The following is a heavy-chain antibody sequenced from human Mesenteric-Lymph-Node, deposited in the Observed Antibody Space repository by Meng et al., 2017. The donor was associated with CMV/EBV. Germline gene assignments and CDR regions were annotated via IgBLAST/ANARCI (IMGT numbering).Heavy chain of an antibody. D-gene: IGHD3-16*01. CDR2: IDTAGDT. CDR1: GFTFSSYD. CDR3: ARDGGYPGGYYHGMDV. Sequence: GGSLKISCAASGFTFSSYDMHWVRQVTGKGLEWVSGIDTAGDTSYLGSVKGRFTISRENGKNSLYLQMNSLRAGDTAVYYCARDGGYPGGYYHGMDVWGQGTTVTVSS. V-gene: IGHV3-13*01. J-gene: IGHJ6*02.